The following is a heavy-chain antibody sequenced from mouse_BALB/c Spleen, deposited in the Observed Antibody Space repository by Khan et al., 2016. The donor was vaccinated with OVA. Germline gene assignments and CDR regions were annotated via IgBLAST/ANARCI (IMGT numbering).Heavy chain of an antibody. CDR1: GFSLTSYG. V-gene: IGHV2-3*01. D-gene: IGHD6-1*01. CDR3: AKWGDGATYAMDY. CDR2: IWGDGST. Sequence: QVQLKESGPGLVAPSQSLSITCTVSGFSLTSYGVNWVRQPPGKGLEWLGVIWGDGSTNYHSSLISRLSISKDNSKSQDFLNFNRLQTDDTATYYCAKWGDGATYAMDYWGQGTSVTVSS. J-gene: IGHJ4*01.